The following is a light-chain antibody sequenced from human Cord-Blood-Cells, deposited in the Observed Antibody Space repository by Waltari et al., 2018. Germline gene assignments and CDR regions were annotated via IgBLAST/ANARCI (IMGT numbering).Light chain of an antibody. CDR1: SSDVGGYHY. Sequence: QSALTQPASVSGSPGQSITISCTVTSSDVGGYHYVSWYQQHPGKAPKTMIYDVSNRPRRVSKCLSCSKSGNTGSLAISGLPAEDGGDYYLSLNTSRSTLEGFGGGNKPNGL. CDR2: DVS. V-gene: IGLV2-14*01. J-gene: IGLJ2*01. CDR3: SLNTSRSTLEG.